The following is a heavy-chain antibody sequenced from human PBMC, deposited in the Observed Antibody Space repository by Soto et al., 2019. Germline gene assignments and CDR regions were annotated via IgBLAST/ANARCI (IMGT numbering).Heavy chain of an antibody. Sequence: EVQLVESGGGLVQPGGSLRLSCAASGFTFSSYWMHWVRQAPGKGLVWVSRIHSDGGTTTYAASVKGRFTMSRDNAKNTLYLQMNSLRAEHTAVYYCARTYGSNSHFAYWGQGTLVTVSS. CDR3: ARTYGSNSHFAY. D-gene: IGHD4-17*01. J-gene: IGHJ4*02. V-gene: IGHV3-74*01. CDR2: IHSDGGTT. CDR1: GFTFSSYW.